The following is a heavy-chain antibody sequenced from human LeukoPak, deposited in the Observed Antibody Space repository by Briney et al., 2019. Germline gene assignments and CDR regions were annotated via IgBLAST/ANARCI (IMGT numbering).Heavy chain of an antibody. CDR2: ISAYNGNT. J-gene: IGHJ3*02. CDR1: GYTSTSYG. CDR3: ARDRPQLGYDFWSGYPGPAFDI. D-gene: IGHD3-3*01. Sequence: GASVKVSCKASGYTSTSYGISWVRQAPGQGLEWMGWISAYNGNTNYAQKLQGRVTMTTDTSTSTAYMELRSLRSDDTAVYYCARDRPQLGYDFWSGYPGPAFDIWGQGTMVTVSS. V-gene: IGHV1-18*01.